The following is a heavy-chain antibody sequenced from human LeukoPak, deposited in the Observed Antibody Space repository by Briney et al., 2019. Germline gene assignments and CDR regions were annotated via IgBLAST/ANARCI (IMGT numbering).Heavy chain of an antibody. D-gene: IGHD6-19*01. CDR3: ARRYSSGWYVTHYFDY. CDR1: GGSISSYY. Sequence: PSETLSLTCTVSGGSISSYYWSWIRQPPGKGLEWIGEINHSGSTNYNPSLKSRVTISVDTSKNQFSLKLSSVTAADTAVYYCARRYSSGWYVTHYFDYWGQGTLVTVSS. J-gene: IGHJ4*02. V-gene: IGHV4-34*01. CDR2: INHSGST.